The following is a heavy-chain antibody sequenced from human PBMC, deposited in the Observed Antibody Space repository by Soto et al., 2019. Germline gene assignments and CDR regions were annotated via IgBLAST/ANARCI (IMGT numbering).Heavy chain of an antibody. CDR2: IYYTGKT. CDR1: GGPLKTRSFS. CDR3: ARPKTGLSPTDWFDP. D-gene: IGHD3-9*01. Sequence: QLHLQELAPGRVNPPETLSLPCTVPGGPLKTRSFSWACIRHLQGKALRWIGSIYYTGKTYSNTSLESRATISVDASKNQFSLRLTSMTAADTAVYFCARPKTGLSPTDWFDPWGQGTLVTVSS. J-gene: IGHJ5*02. V-gene: IGHV4-39*01.